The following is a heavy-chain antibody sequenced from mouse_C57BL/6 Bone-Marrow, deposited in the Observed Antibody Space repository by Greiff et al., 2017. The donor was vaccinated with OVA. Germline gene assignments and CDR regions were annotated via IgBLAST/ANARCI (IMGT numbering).Heavy chain of an antibody. V-gene: IGHV2-5*01. CDR1: GFSLTSYG. CDR2: IWRGGST. J-gene: IGHJ1*03. D-gene: IGHD1-1*01. CDR3: AKKGTTVGWYFDV. Sequence: QVQLKESGPGLVQPSQSLSITCTVSGFSLTSYGVHWVRQSPGKGLEWLGVIWRGGSTDYNAAFMSRLSITKDNSKSQVFFKMNSLQADDTAIYYCAKKGTTVGWYFDVWGTGTTVTVSS.